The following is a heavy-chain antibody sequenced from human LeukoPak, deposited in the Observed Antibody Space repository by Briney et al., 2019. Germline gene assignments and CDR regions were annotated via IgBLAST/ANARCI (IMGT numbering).Heavy chain of an antibody. J-gene: IGHJ4*02. D-gene: IGHD2-2*01. Sequence: SETLSLTCTVSGGSIDSYYWGWIRQPPGKGLEWIGSIYHSGSAHYNPSLKSRVTISVDTSKNQFSLKLSSVTAADTAVYYCARQVPAAIFDYWGQGTLVTVSS. CDR1: GGSIDSYY. CDR2: IYHSGSA. V-gene: IGHV4-59*08. CDR3: ARQVPAAIFDY.